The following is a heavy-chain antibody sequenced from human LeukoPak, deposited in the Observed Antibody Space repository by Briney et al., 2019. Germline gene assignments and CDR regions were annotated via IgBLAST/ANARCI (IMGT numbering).Heavy chain of an antibody. CDR2: VWYDGSNK. V-gene: IGHV3-33*01. CDR3: ARAAYDSSGYLTL. CDR1: GFSFSSYG. D-gene: IGHD3-22*01. J-gene: IGHJ4*02. Sequence: GGSLRLSCAASGFSFSSYGMHWVRQAPGKGLEWVAVVWYDGSNKYYADSVKGRFTISRDNSKNTLYLQMNSLRAEDTAMFYCARAAYDSSGYLTLWGQGTLVSVSS.